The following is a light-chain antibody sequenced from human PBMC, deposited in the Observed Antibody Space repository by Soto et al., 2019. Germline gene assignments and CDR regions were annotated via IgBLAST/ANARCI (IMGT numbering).Light chain of an antibody. J-gene: IGKJ2*01. CDR2: GAS. Sequence: EIVMTECPATLSLSPGERATLSCRASQSVSSNVAWYQQIPGQTPRLLIYGASTRATGIPVRFSGSGSGTEFTLTISSLQSEDFAVYYCHQYDDGPYTFGQGTKVDIK. CDR1: QSVSSN. CDR3: HQYDDGPYT. V-gene: IGKV3-15*01.